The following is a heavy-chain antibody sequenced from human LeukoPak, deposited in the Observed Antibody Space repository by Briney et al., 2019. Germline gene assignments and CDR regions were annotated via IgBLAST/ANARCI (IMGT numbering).Heavy chain of an antibody. CDR2: INHRGGT. V-gene: IGHV4-34*01. J-gene: IGHJ4*02. CDR1: GGSFSGYY. D-gene: IGHD3-10*01. CDR3: ARRGAYGSGSYNIDY. Sequence: SETLSLTCGVYGGSFSGYYWNWIRQPPGMGLEWIGEINHRGGTGYNPSLKSRVTMSVDTSKNVFSLKLSSVTAADTAVYYCARRGAYGSGSYNIDYWGQGTLVTVSS.